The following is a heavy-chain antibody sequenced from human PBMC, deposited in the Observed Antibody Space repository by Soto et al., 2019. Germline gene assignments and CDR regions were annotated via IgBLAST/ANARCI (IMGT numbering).Heavy chain of an antibody. CDR1: GGTFSSYA. V-gene: IGHV1-69*13. J-gene: IGHJ6*02. D-gene: IGHD1-26*01. CDR2: IIPIFGTA. CDR3: ASRVGSAYYYYYGMDV. Sequence: EASVKVSCKASGGTFSSYAISWVRQAPGQGLEWMGGIIPIFGTANYAQKFQGRVTITADESASTAYMELSSLRSEDTAVYYCASRVGSAYYYYYGMDVWGQGTTVTVPS.